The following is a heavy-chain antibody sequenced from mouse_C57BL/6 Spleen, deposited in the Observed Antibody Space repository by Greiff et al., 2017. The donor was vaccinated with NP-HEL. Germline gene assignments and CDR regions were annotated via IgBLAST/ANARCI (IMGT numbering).Heavy chain of an antibody. CDR2: IDPEDGET. CDR1: GFNIKDYY. Sequence: EVQLQQSGAELVKPGASVKLSCTASGFNIKDYYMHWVKQRTEQGLEWIGRIDPEDGETKYAPKFQGKATITADTTSNTAYLQLSSLTSEDTAVDCCARREYYFDYWGQGTTLTVSS. V-gene: IGHV14-2*01. CDR3: ARREYYFDY. J-gene: IGHJ2*01.